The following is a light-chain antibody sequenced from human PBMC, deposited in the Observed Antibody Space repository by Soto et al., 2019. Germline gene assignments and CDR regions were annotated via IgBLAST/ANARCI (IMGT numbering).Light chain of an antibody. V-gene: IGLV2-14*01. Sequence: SALIQPAPGSGFPGKPFALSCPGTRSAVGGYNYVSWYQQHPGNAPKLMIYEVSNRPSGVSNRFSGSKSGNTASLTISGLQAEDEADYYCSSYSSSSTLDYVFGTGTKVTVL. CDR3: SSYSSSSTLDYV. J-gene: IGLJ1*01. CDR2: EVS. CDR1: RSAVGGYNY.